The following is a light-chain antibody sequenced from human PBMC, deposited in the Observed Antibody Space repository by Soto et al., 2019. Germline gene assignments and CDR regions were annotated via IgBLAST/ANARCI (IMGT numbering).Light chain of an antibody. CDR3: TSYTSNSTPYV. V-gene: IGLV2-14*01. CDR1: SSDVGGYNY. J-gene: IGLJ1*01. CDR2: DVS. Sequence: QSVLTQPASVSGSPGQSITISCTGASSDVGGYNYVSWYQQHPGNAPKLMIYDVSNRPSGVSNRFSGSKSGNTASLTISGLQAEDEADYYCTSYTSNSTPYVFGTGTKVTVL.